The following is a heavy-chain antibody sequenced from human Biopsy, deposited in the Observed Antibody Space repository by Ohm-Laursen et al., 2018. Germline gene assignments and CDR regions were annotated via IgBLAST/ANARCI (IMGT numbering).Heavy chain of an antibody. V-gene: IGHV1-8*01. J-gene: IGHJ5*02. CDR1: GYNFSTYD. CDR3: ARGYSRRVSIFEASIYWFDT. Sequence: GSSVKVSCKASGYNFSTYDVNWVRQARGQGLEWMGWMIPSSGKTGYAQRFQGRVTLTMNTSISTAYMELSGLRSEDTAVYFCARGYSRRVSIFEASIYWFDTWGQGTLVTVSS. CDR2: MIPSSGKT. D-gene: IGHD6-6*01.